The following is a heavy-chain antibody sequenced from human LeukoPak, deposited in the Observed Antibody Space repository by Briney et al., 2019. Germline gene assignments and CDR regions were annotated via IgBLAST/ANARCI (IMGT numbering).Heavy chain of an antibody. CDR3: ARRSVGYYDSSGYYPN. J-gene: IGHJ4*02. Sequence: SETLSLTRTVSGGSISSSSYYWGWIRQPPGKGLEWIGSIYYSGSTYYNPSLKSRVTISVDTSKNQFSLKLSSVTAADTAVYYCARRSVGYYDSSGYYPNWGQGTLVTVSS. D-gene: IGHD3-22*01. V-gene: IGHV4-39*01. CDR2: IYYSGST. CDR1: GGSISSSSYY.